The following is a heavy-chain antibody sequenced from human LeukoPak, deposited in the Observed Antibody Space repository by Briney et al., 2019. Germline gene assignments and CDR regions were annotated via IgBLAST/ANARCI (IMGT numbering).Heavy chain of an antibody. CDR3: ARDHPVGYCSSTSCENVYFDY. V-gene: IGHV3-7*01. CDR2: IKQDGSEK. Sequence: GGSLRLSCAASGFTFSSYWMSWVRQAPGKGLEWVANIKQDGSEKYYVDSVKGRFTISRDNAKSSLYLQMNSLRAEDTAVYYCARDHPVGYCSSTSCENVYFDYWGQGTLVTVSS. CDR1: GFTFSSYW. D-gene: IGHD2-2*01. J-gene: IGHJ4*02.